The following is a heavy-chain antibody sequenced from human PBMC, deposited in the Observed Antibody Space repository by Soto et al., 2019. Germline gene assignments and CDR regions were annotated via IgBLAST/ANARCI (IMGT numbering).Heavy chain of an antibody. CDR3: ARDNQYSGDDFVSRFDH. Sequence: SETLSLTCTVSCGSISSANSYWSWIRQPPGKGLEWIGYVYYGGSTNYNPSLKSRVTMSVDTSKNQFSLKVKSVTAADTAVYYCARDNQYSGDDFVSRFDHWGQGALVTVSS. CDR2: VYYGGST. CDR1: CGSISSANSY. V-gene: IGHV4-61*01. D-gene: IGHD5-12*01. J-gene: IGHJ4*02.